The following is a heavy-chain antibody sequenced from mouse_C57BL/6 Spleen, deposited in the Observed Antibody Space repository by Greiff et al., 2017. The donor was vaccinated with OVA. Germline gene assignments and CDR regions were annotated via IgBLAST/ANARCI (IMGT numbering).Heavy chain of an antibody. V-gene: IGHV1-4*01. CDR2: INPSSGYT. J-gene: IGHJ4*01. D-gene: IGHD1-1*01. Sequence: QVHVKQSGAELARPGASVKMSCKASGYTFTSYTMHWVKQRPGQGLEWIGYINPSSGYTKYNQKFKDKATLTADKSSSTAYMQLSSLTSEDSAVYYCAREELRAMDYWGQGTSVTVSS. CDR1: GYTFTSYT. CDR3: AREELRAMDY.